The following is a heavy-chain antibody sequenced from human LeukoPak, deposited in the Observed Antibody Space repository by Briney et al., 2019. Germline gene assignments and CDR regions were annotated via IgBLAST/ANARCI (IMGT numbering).Heavy chain of an antibody. D-gene: IGHD3-10*01. CDR2: IWYDGSNK. CDR3: AKGSGSLDY. CDR1: GFTLSSYG. V-gene: IGHV3-33*06. J-gene: IGHJ4*02. Sequence: RRSLRLSCAASGFTLSSYGMHWVRQAPGKGLEWVAVIWYDGSNKYYADSVKGRFTISRDNSKNTLYLQMNSLRAEDTAVYYCAKGSGSLDYWGQGTLVTVSS.